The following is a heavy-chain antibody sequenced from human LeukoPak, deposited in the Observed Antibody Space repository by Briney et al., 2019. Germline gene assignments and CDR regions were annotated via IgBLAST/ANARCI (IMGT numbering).Heavy chain of an antibody. CDR3: ARSDTAMVKDPTLLY. CDR1: GGSISSYY. V-gene: IGHV4-59*01. Sequence: SETLSLTCTVSGGSISSYYWSWIRQPPGKGLEWIGYIYDSGSTNYNPSLKSRVTISVDTSKNQFSLKLSSVTAADTAVYYCARSDTAMVKDPTLLYWGQGTLVTVSS. CDR2: IYDSGST. D-gene: IGHD5-18*01. J-gene: IGHJ4*02.